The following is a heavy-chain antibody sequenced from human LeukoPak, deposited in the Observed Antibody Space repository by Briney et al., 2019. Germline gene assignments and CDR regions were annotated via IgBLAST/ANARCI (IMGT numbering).Heavy chain of an antibody. Sequence: GGSLRLSCAASGFTFSSYSMNWVRQAPGKGLEWVSSISSSNYIYYEDSVKGRFTISRDNSKNTLYLQMNSLRAEDTAVYYCARVLRYCSGGNCYSGGLGYMDVWGKGTTVTISS. V-gene: IGHV3-21*04. CDR3: ARVLRYCSGGNCYSGGLGYMDV. J-gene: IGHJ6*03. D-gene: IGHD2-15*01. CDR1: GFTFSSYS. CDR2: ISSSNYI.